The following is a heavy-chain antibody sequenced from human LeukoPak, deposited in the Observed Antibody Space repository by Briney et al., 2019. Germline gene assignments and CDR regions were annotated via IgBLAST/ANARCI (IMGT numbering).Heavy chain of an antibody. CDR1: GYTFTGYY. V-gene: IGHV1-2*06. J-gene: IGHJ4*02. Sequence: ASVKVSCKXSGYTFTGYYMHWVRQAPGQGLEWMGRINPNSGGTNYSQKFQGRVTMTRDTSISTAYMELSRLRSDDTAVYYCAREPYYYDSSGYSDYWGQGTLVTVSS. CDR2: INPNSGGT. CDR3: AREPYYYDSSGYSDY. D-gene: IGHD3-22*01.